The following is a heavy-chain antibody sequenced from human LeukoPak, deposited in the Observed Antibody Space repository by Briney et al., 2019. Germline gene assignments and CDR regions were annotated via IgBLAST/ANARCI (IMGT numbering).Heavy chain of an antibody. J-gene: IGHJ6*03. Sequence: GGSLRLSCAASGFAVSSNYMTWVRQAPGKGLEWVSFIYSDDYIRHADSVKVRFTMSRDNSQNMVYLQMSSLRVEDTAVYYCARAHQVWESKEYYYYYYMDVWGKGTTVTVSS. CDR3: ARAHQVWESKEYYYYYYMDV. V-gene: IGHV3-53*01. D-gene: IGHD5-18*01. CDR1: GFAVSSNY. CDR2: IYSDDYI.